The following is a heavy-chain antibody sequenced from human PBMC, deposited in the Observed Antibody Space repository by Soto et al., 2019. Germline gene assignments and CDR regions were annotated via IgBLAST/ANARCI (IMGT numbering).Heavy chain of an antibody. D-gene: IGHD2-21*02. CDR2: ISGSGGTI. J-gene: IGHJ3*01. V-gene: IGHV3-23*01. CDR1: GFTFNTYA. Sequence: EVQLLESGGGLVQPGGSLRLSCAASGFTFNTYAMNWVRQAPGKGLEWVASISGSGGTINYADSVKGRFTTSRDTSKNTLYLQMNSLSAEDTAVYYCAKGFIVVVTAIRPDDNFDVWGQGTMFTVSS. CDR3: AKGFIVVVTAIRPDDNFDV.